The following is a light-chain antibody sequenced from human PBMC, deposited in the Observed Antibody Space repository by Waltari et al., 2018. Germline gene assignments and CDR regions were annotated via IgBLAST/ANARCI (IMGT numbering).Light chain of an antibody. Sequence: EVVLTQSPGTLSLSPGERATLSCRASQSVASTYLAWYQQKQGQAPRLLIYAASSRATGIPDRFSGSASGTDFTLTINRLEPEDSAVYFCQQYGSSPLFTFGPGTKVDI. CDR3: QQYGSSPLFT. CDR1: QSVASTY. CDR2: AAS. V-gene: IGKV3-20*01. J-gene: IGKJ3*01.